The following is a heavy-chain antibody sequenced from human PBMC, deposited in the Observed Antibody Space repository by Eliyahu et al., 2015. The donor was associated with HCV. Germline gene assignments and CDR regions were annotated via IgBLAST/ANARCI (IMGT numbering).Heavy chain of an antibody. CDR1: GFIVNSYG. CDR3: AKDTEWELPDNNWFDP. V-gene: IGHV3-30*18. CDR2: ISYDGSKK. D-gene: IGHD1-26*01. Sequence: QVQLVESGGGVVQPGRSLRLSXAAXGFIVNSYGMHWVRQAPGKGLEWVAVISYDGSKKYYADSVKGRFTISRDNSKNTLYLQMNSVRAEDTAVYYCAKDTEWELPDNNWFDPWGQGTLVTVSS. J-gene: IGHJ5*02.